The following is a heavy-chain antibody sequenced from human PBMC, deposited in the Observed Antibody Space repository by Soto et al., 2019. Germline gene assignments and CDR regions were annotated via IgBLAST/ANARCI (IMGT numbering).Heavy chain of an antibody. CDR3: AHRALSSGSYWDGGYFAT. J-gene: IGHJ5*02. CDR2: IYWDDDK. Sequence: QITLRESGPTRVRPTQPLTLTCDFSGFSLTTSGVGVAWIRQPPGKAPEWLAVIYWDDDKRYSPTLKSRLTTTKATSNNPVVLTMTNMDPVAPGTYYCAHRALSSGSYWDGGYFATWGPGTPVTVSS. D-gene: IGHD1-26*01. V-gene: IGHV2-5*02. CDR1: GFSLTTSGVG.